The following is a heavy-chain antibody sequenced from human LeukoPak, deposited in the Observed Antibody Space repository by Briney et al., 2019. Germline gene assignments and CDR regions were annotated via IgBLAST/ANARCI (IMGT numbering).Heavy chain of an antibody. CDR3: ARDRPVYGESN. J-gene: IGHJ4*02. Sequence: GGSLRLSCAASGLTISRYWMSWVRQAPGKGLEWVANINQDASEKYYVDSVKGRFTISRDNAKNSLYLQMNRLRAEDTAVYYCARDRPVYGESNWGQGTLVTASS. CDR2: INQDASEK. CDR1: GLTISRYW. V-gene: IGHV3-7*03. D-gene: IGHD4-17*01.